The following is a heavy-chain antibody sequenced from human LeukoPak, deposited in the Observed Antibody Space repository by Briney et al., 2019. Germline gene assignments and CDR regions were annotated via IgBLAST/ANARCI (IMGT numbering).Heavy chain of an antibody. D-gene: IGHD4-23*01. J-gene: IGHJ4*02. CDR3: ARGDYGGNSECFDY. CDR2: ISSSSSTI. V-gene: IGHV3-48*02. CDR1: GFTFSSYS. Sequence: PGGSLRLSCAASGFTFSSYSMNWVRQAPGKGLEWVSYISSSSSTIYYADSVKGRFTISRDNAKNSLYLQMNSLRDEDTAVYYCARGDYGGNSECFDYWGQGTLVTVSS.